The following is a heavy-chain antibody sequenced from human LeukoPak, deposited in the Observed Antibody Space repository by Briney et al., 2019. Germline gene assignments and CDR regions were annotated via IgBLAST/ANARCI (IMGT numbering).Heavy chain of an antibody. V-gene: IGHV3-30*02. J-gene: IGHJ4*02. CDR3: AKDRDDYFYFDY. CDR1: GFTFSSYG. D-gene: IGHD5-12*01. Sequence: PGGSLRLSSAASGFTFSSYGMHWVRQAPGKGLEWVAFIRYDGSNKYYADSVKGRFTISRDNSKNTLYLQMNSLRAEDTAVYYCAKDRDDYFYFDYWGQGTLVTVSS. CDR2: IRYDGSNK.